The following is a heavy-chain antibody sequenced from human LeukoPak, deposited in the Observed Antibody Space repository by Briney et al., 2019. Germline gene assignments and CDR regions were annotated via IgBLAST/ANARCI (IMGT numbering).Heavy chain of an antibody. CDR2: ITASGTAM. CDR1: GFTFSSYS. V-gene: IGHV3-48*01. CDR3: AKGRITIFGVVT. J-gene: IGHJ5*02. D-gene: IGHD3-3*01. Sequence: GGSLRLSCAASGFTFSSYSMNWVRQAPGKGLEWVSHITASGTAMFYADSVKGRFTISRDNAKNSLYLQMNSLRAEDTAVYYCAKGRITIFGVVTWGQGTLVTVSS.